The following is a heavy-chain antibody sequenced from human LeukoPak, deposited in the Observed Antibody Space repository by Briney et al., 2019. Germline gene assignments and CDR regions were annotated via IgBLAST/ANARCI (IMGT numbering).Heavy chain of an antibody. D-gene: IGHD6-19*01. CDR2: ISGSGGST. CDR1: GFTFSSYA. Sequence: GGSLRLSCAASGFTFSSYAMSWVRQAPGKGLEWVSAISGSGGSTYYADSVKGRFTISRDNSKNTLYLQMNSLRAEDTAVYYCAKDLSSGWYPYYFDYWGQGTLVTASS. J-gene: IGHJ4*02. CDR3: AKDLSSGWYPYYFDY. V-gene: IGHV3-23*01.